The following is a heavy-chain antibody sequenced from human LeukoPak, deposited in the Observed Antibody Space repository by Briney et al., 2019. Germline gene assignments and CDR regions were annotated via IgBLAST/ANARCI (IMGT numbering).Heavy chain of an antibody. CDR1: GDSIRRYF. CDR2: VHHSGTS. Sequence: PLETLSLTCSVSGDSIRRYFWSWIRLSPGKGLEWIGYVHHSGTSRYKPSLESRVTMSLDTSENQFSLTLKSVTAADTALYYCAGAEIDRLRSPGTLYYIDTWGPGTLVTVSS. D-gene: IGHD5-12*01. J-gene: IGHJ5*02. V-gene: IGHV4-59*01. CDR3: AGAEIDRLRSPGTLYYIDT.